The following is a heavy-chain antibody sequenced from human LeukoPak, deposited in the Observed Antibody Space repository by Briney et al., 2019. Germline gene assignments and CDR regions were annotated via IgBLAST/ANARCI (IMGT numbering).Heavy chain of an antibody. V-gene: IGHV4-39*01. CDR3: ARHGSYYDSSGYFPFED. CDR1: GGSISCNNYY. CDR2: VYYSGST. Sequence: SETLSLTCIVSGGSISCNNYYWGWIRQPPGKGLEWIGSVYYSGSTHYNPSLKSRVTISVDTSKNQFSLKLSSVTAADTAVYYCARHGSYYDSSGYFPFEDWGQGTLVTVSP. J-gene: IGHJ4*02. D-gene: IGHD3-22*01.